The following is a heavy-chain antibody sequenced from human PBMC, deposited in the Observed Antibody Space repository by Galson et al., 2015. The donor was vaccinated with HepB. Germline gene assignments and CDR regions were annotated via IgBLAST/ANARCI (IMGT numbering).Heavy chain of an antibody. D-gene: IGHD6-13*01. J-gene: IGHJ3*02. CDR2: ISGSGGTT. CDR1: GFTFNNYA. CDR3: ARLYSNTWFDAFDI. V-gene: IGHV3-23*01. Sequence: SLRLSCAASGFTFNNYAMSWVRQAPGKGLEWVSTISGSGGTTYFADSVKGRFSISRDNSKDTLYLQMNSLRAEDTAIYYCARLYSNTWFDAFDIWGQGTMVTVSS.